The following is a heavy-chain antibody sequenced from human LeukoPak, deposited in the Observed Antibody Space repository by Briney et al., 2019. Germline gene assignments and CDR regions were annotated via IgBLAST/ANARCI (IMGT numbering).Heavy chain of an antibody. D-gene: IGHD2-2*03. V-gene: IGHV5-51*01. CDR2: IYPGDSDT. Sequence: GDSLKISCKGTGYRFISYWIGGVRQMPGKGLEWMGIIYPGDSDTRYSPSLQGQVTISADKSISTAYLQWSSLKASDTAMYYCARMDAYYYYMDVWGKGTTVTVSS. CDR3: ARMDAYYYYMDV. CDR1: GYRFISYW. J-gene: IGHJ6*03.